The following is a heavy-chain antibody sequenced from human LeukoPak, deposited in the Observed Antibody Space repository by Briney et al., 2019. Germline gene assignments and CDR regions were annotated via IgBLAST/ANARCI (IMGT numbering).Heavy chain of an antibody. J-gene: IGHJ3*02. CDR2: IKSKTDGGTT. V-gene: IGHV3-15*01. CDR3: AIDRGGTGTSKEGTFDI. Sequence: PGGSLRLSCAASGFTFSNAWMSWVRQAPGKGLEWVGRIKSKTDGGTTDYAAPVKGKFTISRDDSKTTLYLRMNSLKTEDTAVYHCAIDRGGTGTSKEGTFDIWGQGTMVTVSS. D-gene: IGHD1-1*01. CDR1: GFTFSNAW.